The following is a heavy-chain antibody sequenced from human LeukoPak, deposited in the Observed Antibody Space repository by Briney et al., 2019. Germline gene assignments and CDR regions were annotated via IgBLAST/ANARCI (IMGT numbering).Heavy chain of an antibody. CDR1: GFTFSSYS. CDR2: ISSGSTYM. J-gene: IGHJ3*02. V-gene: IGHV3-21*01. Sequence: GGSLRLSCAASGFTFSSYSMNWVSQAPGKGLEWVSYISSGSTYMYYADSVKGRFTISRDNAQNSMYLQMNSLRAEDTAVYYCGRVGGRSKAAKGDAFDIWGQGTMVTVSS. CDR3: GRVGGRSKAAKGDAFDI. D-gene: IGHD6-6*01.